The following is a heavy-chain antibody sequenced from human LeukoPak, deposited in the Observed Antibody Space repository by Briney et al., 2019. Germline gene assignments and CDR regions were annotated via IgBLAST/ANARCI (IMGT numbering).Heavy chain of an antibody. CDR1: GGSISSYY. Sequence: SETLSFTCTVSGGSISSYYWSWIRQPPGKGLEWIGYIYYSGSTNYNPSLKSRVTISVDTSKNQFSLKLSSVTAADTAVYYCARGIAVAVHYFDYWGQGTLVTVSS. J-gene: IGHJ4*02. V-gene: IGHV4-59*01. CDR2: IYYSGST. D-gene: IGHD6-19*01. CDR3: ARGIAVAVHYFDY.